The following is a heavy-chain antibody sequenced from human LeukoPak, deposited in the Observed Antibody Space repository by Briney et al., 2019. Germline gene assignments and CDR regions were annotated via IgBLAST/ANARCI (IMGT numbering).Heavy chain of an antibody. V-gene: IGHV1-18*01. CDR1: GYTFTSYG. J-gene: IGHJ5*02. D-gene: IGHD3-9*01. CDR3: ARGGHYDILTGYYSNNWFDP. Sequence: SVKVSCKASGYTFTSYGISWVRQAPGQGLEWMGWISAYNGNTNYAQKLQGRVTMTRNTSISTAYMELSSLRSEDTAVYYCARGGHYDILTGYYSNNWFDPWGQGTLVTVSS. CDR2: ISAYNGNT.